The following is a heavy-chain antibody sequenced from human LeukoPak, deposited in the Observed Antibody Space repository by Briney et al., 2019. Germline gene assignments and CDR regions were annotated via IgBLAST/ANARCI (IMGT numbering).Heavy chain of an antibody. Sequence: ASETLSLTCTVSGGSISDYYWTWIRQPPGNGLEWIAYIHSSGSTNYNPSLKSRVIISIDTSRSQLSLKLSSVTAADTAMYYCARIEGDNSLEHWGQGTLVTVSS. CDR3: ARIEGDNSLEH. CDR1: GGSISDYY. V-gene: IGHV4-59*01. J-gene: IGHJ4*02. CDR2: IHSSGST. D-gene: IGHD3-16*01.